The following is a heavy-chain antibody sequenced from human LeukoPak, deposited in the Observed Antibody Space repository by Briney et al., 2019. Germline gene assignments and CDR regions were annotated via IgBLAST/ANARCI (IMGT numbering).Heavy chain of an antibody. D-gene: IGHD1-26*01. Sequence: GASVKVSCKASGYTFTSYGISWVRQAPGQGLEWMGWISAYNGNTNYAQKLQGRVTMTTDTSTSTAYMELRSLRSDDTAVYYCARDRDSGRKYYYYGMDVWGQGTTVTVSS. CDR2: ISAYNGNT. J-gene: IGHJ6*02. CDR3: ARDRDSGRKYYYYGMDV. V-gene: IGHV1-18*01. CDR1: GYTFTSYG.